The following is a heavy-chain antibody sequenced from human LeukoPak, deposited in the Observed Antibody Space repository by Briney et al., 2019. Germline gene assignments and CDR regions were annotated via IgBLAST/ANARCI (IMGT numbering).Heavy chain of an antibody. Sequence: SSETLSLTCAVYGGSFSGYYWSWIRQPPGKGLEWIGEINHSGSTNYNPSLKSRVTISVDTSKNQFSLKLSSVTAADTAVYYCARAYCSGGSCYYFDYWGQGTLVTVSS. J-gene: IGHJ4*02. CDR1: GGSFSGYY. CDR2: INHSGST. D-gene: IGHD2-15*01. V-gene: IGHV4-34*01. CDR3: ARAYCSGGSCYYFDY.